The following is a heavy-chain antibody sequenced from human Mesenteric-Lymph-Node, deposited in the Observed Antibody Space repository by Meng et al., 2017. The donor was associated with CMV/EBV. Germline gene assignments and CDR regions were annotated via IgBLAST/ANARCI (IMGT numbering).Heavy chain of an antibody. Sequence: GESLKISCAASEFSFSGYSMNWVRQAPGKGLEWVSVIYSGGSTYYADSVKGRFTISRDNSKNTLYLQMNSLRAEDTAVYYCARGRFYYFDYWGQGTLVTVSS. V-gene: IGHV3-53*01. D-gene: IGHD3-10*01. CDR2: IYSGGST. CDR1: EFSFSGYS. CDR3: ARGRFYYFDY. J-gene: IGHJ4*02.